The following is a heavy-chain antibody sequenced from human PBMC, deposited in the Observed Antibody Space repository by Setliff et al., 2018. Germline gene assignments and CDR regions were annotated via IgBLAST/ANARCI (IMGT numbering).Heavy chain of an antibody. V-gene: IGHV1-18*01. CDR1: GGTFSSYA. Sequence: ASVKVSCKASGGTFSSYAISWVRQAPGQGLEWMGHITTYNDNTKYAQKFQGRITVTTDLSTSTAHLDLRSLRSDDTAVYYCVRDSRITVLGVDNYHYMDVWGRGTTVTVSS. D-gene: IGHD3-3*01. CDR3: VRDSRITVLGVDNYHYMDV. J-gene: IGHJ6*03. CDR2: ITTYNDNT.